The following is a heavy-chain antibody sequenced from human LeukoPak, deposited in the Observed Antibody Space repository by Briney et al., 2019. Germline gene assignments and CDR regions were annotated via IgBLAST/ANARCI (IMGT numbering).Heavy chain of an antibody. Sequence: PGGSLRLSCAASGFTFSNYWINWVRQAPGKGLEWVANINKDGSEKYYVDSVKGRFTISRDNDKNSLYLQMNSLRAEDAAVYYCGYSSGWLFDYWGQGAPVTVSS. CDR1: GFTFSNYW. CDR3: GYSSGWLFDY. CDR2: INKDGSEK. V-gene: IGHV3-7*01. J-gene: IGHJ4*02. D-gene: IGHD6-19*01.